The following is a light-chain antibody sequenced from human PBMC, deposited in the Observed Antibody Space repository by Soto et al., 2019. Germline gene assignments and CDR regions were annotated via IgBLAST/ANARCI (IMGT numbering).Light chain of an antibody. J-gene: IGLJ2*01. CDR2: EVT. Sequence: QSALTQPASVSGSPGQSITISCTGASSDVGLYDFVSWYQQHPGKAPKLLIYEVTYRPSGVSSRFSGSKSGNTASLTISGLQAEDEADYYCTSHAGSTNLFFGGGTKLTVL. CDR1: SSDVGLYDF. V-gene: IGLV2-14*01. CDR3: TSHAGSTNLF.